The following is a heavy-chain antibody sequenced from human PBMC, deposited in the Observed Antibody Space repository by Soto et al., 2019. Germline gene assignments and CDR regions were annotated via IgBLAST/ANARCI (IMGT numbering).Heavy chain of an antibody. CDR1: GFTFRNYA. V-gene: IGHV3-23*01. J-gene: IGHJ4*02. CDR2: ITSSGDHT. Sequence: EVEVLESGGALVQPGGSLRLSCAAYGFTFRNYAMTWVRQSQGQGLEYVSSITSSGDHTFYADSWKGIFTISRDNSKNTLDLQMTSLRVEDTDIYYCARDLVYRGVHFWVQGTLVTVSS. D-gene: IGHD3-3*02. CDR3: ARDLVYRGVHF.